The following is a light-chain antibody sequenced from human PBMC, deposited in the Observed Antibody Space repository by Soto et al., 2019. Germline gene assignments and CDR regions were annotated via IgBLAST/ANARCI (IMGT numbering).Light chain of an antibody. Sequence: DIQMTQSPSILAASLGDRVTITCRASQSISSWLAWYQQKPGKAPNLLIHKASHLESGVPSRFRGSGSGTEFTLTISSLQPGDYETYYCQHYNSYPWTFGQGTKVDIK. J-gene: IGKJ1*01. CDR3: QHYNSYPWT. CDR2: KAS. CDR1: QSISSW. V-gene: IGKV1-5*03.